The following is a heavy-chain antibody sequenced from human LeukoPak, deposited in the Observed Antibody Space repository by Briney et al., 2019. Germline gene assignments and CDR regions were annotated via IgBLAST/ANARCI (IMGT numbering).Heavy chain of an antibody. J-gene: IGHJ4*02. CDR3: ARDGHGYSTY. CDR2: IDQDGYEK. D-gene: IGHD1-26*01. CDR1: GFSFSDFW. V-gene: IGHV3-7*01. Sequence: PGGSLRLSCAASGFSFSDFWMSWVRQAPGKGLEWVANIDQDGYEKYYVDSVKGRFTISRGNAKNSLYLQMNSLRAEDTAVYYCARDGHGYSTYWGQGTLVTVSS.